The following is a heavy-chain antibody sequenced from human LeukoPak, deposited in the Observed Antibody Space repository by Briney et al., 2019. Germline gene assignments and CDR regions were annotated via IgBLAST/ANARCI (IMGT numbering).Heavy chain of an antibody. CDR2: INQDGSEK. CDR3: TRDQS. J-gene: IGHJ4*02. V-gene: IGHV3-7*04. CDR1: GFTFSSFG. Sequence: PGGSLRLSCAASGFTFSSFGMSWVRRAPGKGLEWVANINQDGSEKYYVDSVKGRFTISRDNAKNSLYLQMNSLRAEDTAVYYCTRDQSWGQGALVTVSS.